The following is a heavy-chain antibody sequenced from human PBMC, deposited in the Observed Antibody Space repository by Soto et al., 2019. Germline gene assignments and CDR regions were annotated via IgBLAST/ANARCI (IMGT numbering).Heavy chain of an antibody. CDR1: GYTFISYA. V-gene: IGHV1-3*01. CDR2: INAGIGNT. D-gene: IGHD5-18*01. J-gene: IGHJ4*02. CDR3: ARDPGYSYGYN. Sequence: ASVKVSCKASGYTFISYAMNWVRQAPGQRLEWMGWINAGIGNTKYSQKFQGRVTITRDTSASTGYMELSSLRSEDTAVYYCARDPGYSYGYNWGQGTLVTVSS.